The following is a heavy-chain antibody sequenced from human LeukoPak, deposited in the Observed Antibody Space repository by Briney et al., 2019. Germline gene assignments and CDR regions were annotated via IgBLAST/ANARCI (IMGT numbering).Heavy chain of an antibody. J-gene: IGHJ4*02. CDR2: IIPIFGTA. CDR1: GGTFSSYA. D-gene: IGHD2-2*01. Sequence: ASVKVSCKASGGTFSSYAISWVRQAPGQGLEWMGGIIPIFGTANYAQKFQGRVTITADESTSTAYMELSRLRSDDTAVYYCARDFRYGVVPAAMGYWGQGTLVTVSS. CDR3: ARDFRYGVVPAAMGY. V-gene: IGHV1-69*13.